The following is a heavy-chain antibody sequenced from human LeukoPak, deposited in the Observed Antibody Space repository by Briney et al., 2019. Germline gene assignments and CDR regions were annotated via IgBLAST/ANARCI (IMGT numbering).Heavy chain of an antibody. D-gene: IGHD3-10*01. Sequence: SQTLSLTCTVSGGSISSGSYYWSWIRQPAGKGLEWIGRIYTSGSTNYNPSLKSRVTISVDTSKNQFSLKLSSVTAADTAVYYCAVMEGNGSGSYYGWGQGTLVTVSS. CDR2: IYTSGST. J-gene: IGHJ4*02. CDR3: AVMEGNGSGSYYG. V-gene: IGHV4-61*02. CDR1: GGSISSGSYY.